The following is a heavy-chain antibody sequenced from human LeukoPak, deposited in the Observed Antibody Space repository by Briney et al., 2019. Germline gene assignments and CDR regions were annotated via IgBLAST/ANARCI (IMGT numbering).Heavy chain of an antibody. CDR3: AKGKYSSGGVPDY. V-gene: IGHV3-23*01. Sequence: PGGSLRLSCAASGFTFSSYAMSWVRQAPGKGLEWVSAISGSGGSTYYADSVKGRLTISRDNSKNTLYLQINSLRGEDTAVYYCAKGKYSSGGVPDYWGQGTLVTVSS. D-gene: IGHD6-19*01. J-gene: IGHJ4*02. CDR1: GFTFSSYA. CDR2: ISGSGGST.